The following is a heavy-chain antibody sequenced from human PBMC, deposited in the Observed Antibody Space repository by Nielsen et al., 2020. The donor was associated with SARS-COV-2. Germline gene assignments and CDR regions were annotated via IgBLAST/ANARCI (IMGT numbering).Heavy chain of an antibody. CDR2: ISWNSGSI. D-gene: IGHD3-10*01. CDR3: AKDKHGSGSYFGNWFDP. J-gene: IGHJ5*02. Sequence: GGSLRLSCAASGFTFDDYAMHWVRQAPGKGLEWVSGISWNSGSIGYADSVKGRFTISRDNAKNSLYLQMNSLRAEDTALYYCAKDKHGSGSYFGNWFDPWGQGTLVTVSS. V-gene: IGHV3-9*01. CDR1: GFTFDDYA.